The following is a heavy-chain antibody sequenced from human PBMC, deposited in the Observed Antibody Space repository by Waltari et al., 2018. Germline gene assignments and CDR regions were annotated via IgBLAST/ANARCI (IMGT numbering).Heavy chain of an antibody. CDR2: ISGRGGST. CDR1: GFTFSSYA. V-gene: IGHV3-23*01. CDR3: AKSPNYDILTGYGDSDY. Sequence: EVQLLESGGGLVQPGGYLRLSCAASGFTFSSYAMSWFRQHPGQGLEWVSAISGRGGSTYYADSVKGRFTISRDNSKNTLYLQMNSLRAEDTAVYYCAKSPNYDILTGYGDSDYWGQGTLVTVSS. J-gene: IGHJ4*02. D-gene: IGHD3-9*01.